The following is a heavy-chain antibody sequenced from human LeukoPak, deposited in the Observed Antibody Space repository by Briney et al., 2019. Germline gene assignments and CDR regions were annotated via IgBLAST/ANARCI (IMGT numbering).Heavy chain of an antibody. V-gene: IGHV4-34*01. D-gene: IGHD3-9*01. Sequence: SETLSLTCAVYGGPLSGYYWSWIRQTPGKGLECIGEINHSRSINYNPSLKSRVTISVDTSKNQFSLKLSSVTAADTAVYYCARDHKLYDILTGYYNPDAFDIWGQGTMVTVSS. CDR2: INHSRSI. J-gene: IGHJ3*02. CDR1: GGPLSGYY. CDR3: ARDHKLYDILTGYYNPDAFDI.